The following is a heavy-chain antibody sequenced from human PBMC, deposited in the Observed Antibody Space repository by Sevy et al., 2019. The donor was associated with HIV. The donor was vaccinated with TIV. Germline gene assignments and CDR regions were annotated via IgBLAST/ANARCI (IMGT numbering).Heavy chain of an antibody. Sequence: GGSLRLSCVASGFTLNSYWMSWVRQAPGKGLEWVANIKQDGSVKYYVDSVKGRFTISRDNARNLLYLQMNSLRVEDTALYYCVRAIATVDSFWGQGTLVTVSS. D-gene: IGHD6-13*01. CDR2: IKQDGSVK. CDR3: VRAIATVDSF. J-gene: IGHJ4*02. CDR1: GFTLNSYW. V-gene: IGHV3-7*01.